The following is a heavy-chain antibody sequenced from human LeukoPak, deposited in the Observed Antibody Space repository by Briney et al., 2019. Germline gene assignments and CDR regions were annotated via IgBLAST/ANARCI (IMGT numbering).Heavy chain of an antibody. CDR1: GFTFNSYA. J-gene: IGHJ4*02. D-gene: IGHD2-2*03. V-gene: IGHV3-23*01. Sequence: GGSLRLSCVASGFTFNSYAMSWVRQAPGKGLEWVSAIGGSGGSTYYADYVKGRFTISRDNSKSTLYLQMNSLGAEDTALYYCAKDNGYCTSTSCFLEYWGQGTLVTVSS. CDR3: AKDNGYCTSTSCFLEY. CDR2: IGGSGGST.